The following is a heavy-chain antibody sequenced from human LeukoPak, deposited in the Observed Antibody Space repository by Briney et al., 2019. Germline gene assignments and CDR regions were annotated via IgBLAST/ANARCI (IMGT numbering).Heavy chain of an antibody. CDR2: ISYDGSNK. Sequence: GGSLSLSCAASGFTFSSYGMHWVRQAPGKGLEWVAVISYDGSNKYYADSVKGRFTISRDNSKNTLYLQMNSLRAEDTAVYYCAKERRGYDWRVFDYWGQGTLVTVSS. D-gene: IGHD5-12*01. V-gene: IGHV3-30*18. CDR3: AKERRGYDWRVFDY. J-gene: IGHJ4*02. CDR1: GFTFSSYG.